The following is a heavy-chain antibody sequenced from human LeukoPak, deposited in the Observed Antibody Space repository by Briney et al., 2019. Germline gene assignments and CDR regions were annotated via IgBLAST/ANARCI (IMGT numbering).Heavy chain of an antibody. CDR2: ISDSGTFT. CDR1: GFIFSSYA. J-gene: IGHJ4*02. V-gene: IGHV3-23*01. Sequence: GGSLRLSCAASGFIFSSYAMSWVRQAPGKGLEWVSTISDSGTFTYYADSLKGRFTISRDNSKNTLYLQMNSLRAEDTAVYYCARGKVDGYYDILTGYYHDYWGQGTLVTVSS. CDR3: ARGKVDGYYDILTGYYHDY. D-gene: IGHD3-9*01.